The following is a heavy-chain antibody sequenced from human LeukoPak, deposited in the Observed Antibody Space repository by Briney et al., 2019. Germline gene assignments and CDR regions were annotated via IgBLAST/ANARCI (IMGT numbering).Heavy chain of an antibody. Sequence: GSLRLSCAASGFTFSTYAMIWVRQAPGKGLEWVSVIGGSGSYTYYADSVKGRFTISRDNSKDTLYLQMNSLRPEDTAVYYCARDCYDYWGQGTLVTVSS. CDR2: IGGSGSYT. V-gene: IGHV3-23*01. CDR3: ARDCYDY. D-gene: IGHD5-18*01. J-gene: IGHJ4*02. CDR1: GFTFSTYA.